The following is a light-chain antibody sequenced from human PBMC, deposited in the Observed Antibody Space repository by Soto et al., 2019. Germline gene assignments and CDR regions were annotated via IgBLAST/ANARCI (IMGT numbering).Light chain of an antibody. J-gene: IGKJ2*01. CDR2: DAS. Sequence: EIVLTQSPGTLSLSPGERATLSCRASQSVSNVYLAWYQQKPGQAPRLLIYDASIRATGIPDRFSGSGSGTDFTLTISRLEPEDFAVYYCQQSGSSPRTFGQGNKLEIK. V-gene: IGKV3-20*01. CDR1: QSVSNVY. CDR3: QQSGSSPRT.